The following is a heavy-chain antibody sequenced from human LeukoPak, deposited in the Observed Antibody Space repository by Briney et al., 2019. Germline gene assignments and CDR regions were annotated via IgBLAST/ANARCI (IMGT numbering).Heavy chain of an antibody. CDR1: GYTFTGYY. CDR3: ARYDDGMDV. Sequence: ASVKVSCKASGYTFTGYYIHWVRQAPGQGLEWMGWINPKSDGANYAQKFQGRVTVTRDTSISTAYMELSRLRSDDTAVYYCARYDDGMDVWGQGTTVTVSS. CDR2: INPKSDGA. V-gene: IGHV1-2*02. J-gene: IGHJ6*02. D-gene: IGHD3-16*01.